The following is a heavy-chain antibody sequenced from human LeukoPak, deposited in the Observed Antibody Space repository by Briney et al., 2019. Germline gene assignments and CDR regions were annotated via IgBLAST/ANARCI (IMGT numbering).Heavy chain of an antibody. J-gene: IGHJ4*02. CDR1: GYSFTSYW. D-gene: IGHD1-26*01. CDR3: ARQQVDYFDY. Sequence: GEALKISCKGSGYSFTSYWIGWVRQVPGEGLEVMGIISPSESDTRYSPSFQGPVTISADKSNSTAYLQWSSLKASDTAIYYCARQQVDYFDYWGQGTLVTVSS. CDR2: ISPSESDT. V-gene: IGHV5-51*01.